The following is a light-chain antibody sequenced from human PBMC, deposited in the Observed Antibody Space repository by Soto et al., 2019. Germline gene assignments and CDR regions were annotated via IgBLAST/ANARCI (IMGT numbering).Light chain of an antibody. Sequence: DIQMTQSPSSLSASVGDRVTITCRASQSISSYLNWYQQKPGKAPKLLIYAASSLQSGVPSRFSGSGSGTDFTLTISSMQPEDFATYYCQQSHSTLITFGQGTGLEIK. CDR3: QQSHSTLIT. CDR1: QSISSY. V-gene: IGKV1-39*01. CDR2: AAS. J-gene: IGKJ5*01.